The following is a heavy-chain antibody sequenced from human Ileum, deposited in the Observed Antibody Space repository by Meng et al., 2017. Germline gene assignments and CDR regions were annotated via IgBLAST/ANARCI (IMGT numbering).Heavy chain of an antibody. J-gene: IGHJ4*02. CDR3: ARNGDYSADH. V-gene: IGHV4-4*02. Sequence: QAQLHDAGPGLLKPSGTLSLTCSVSGGSSSFGDCWSWVRQPPGQGLEWIGEIHHSGSTNYNPSLKSRVTLSVDNSNNQFSLILTSVTAADTAVYYCARNGDYSADHWGQGILVTVSS. D-gene: IGHD2-21*01. CDR1: GGSSSFGDC. CDR2: IHHSGST.